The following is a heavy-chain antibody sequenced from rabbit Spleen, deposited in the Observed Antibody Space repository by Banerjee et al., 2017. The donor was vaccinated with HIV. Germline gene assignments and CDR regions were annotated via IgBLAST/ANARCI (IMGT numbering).Heavy chain of an antibody. CDR1: GVSFSSGFD. V-gene: IGHV1S40*01. CDR3: AKASAYFYYAFDS. Sequence: QQLVESGGGLVKPGASLTLTCKASGVSFSSGFDMCWVRQAPGKGLEWIACINTWSNRPVYASWAKGRFTISKTSSTTVTLQMTSLTDADTATYFCAKASAYFYYAFDSWGPGTLVTVS. D-gene: IGHD1-1*01. CDR2: INTWSNRP. J-gene: IGHJ2*01.